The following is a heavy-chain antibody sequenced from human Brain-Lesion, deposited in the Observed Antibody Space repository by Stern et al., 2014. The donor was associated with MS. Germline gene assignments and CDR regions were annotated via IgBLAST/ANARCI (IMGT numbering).Heavy chain of an antibody. CDR2: IYASGST. D-gene: IGHD5-18*01. J-gene: IGHJ4*02. V-gene: IGHV4-61*02. CDR1: GGSISSGSYY. Sequence: QLQLQESGPGLVKPSQTLSLTCSVSGGSISSGSYYWNWIRQPAGKGLEWIGRIYASGSTNYSPSLQSRVFITGDTSKNQFSLKLGSVTAADAAMYYCVRETGGYTYGDTDFFDFWGQGTLVTVSS. CDR3: VRETGGYTYGDTDFFDF.